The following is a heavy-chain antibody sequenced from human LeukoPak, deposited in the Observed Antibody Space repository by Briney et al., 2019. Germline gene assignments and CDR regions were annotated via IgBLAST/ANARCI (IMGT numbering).Heavy chain of an antibody. V-gene: IGHV3-7*02. CDR2: IEYDGSEK. Sequence: GGSLRLSCAASGFTFSNDWMTWVRQAPGKGLEWVANIEYDGSEKNYVDSVKGRFTISRDNAKNSLYLQMNSLSAEDTAVYYCARGLGGGYWGQGTQVTVSS. J-gene: IGHJ4*02. CDR1: GFTFSNDW. CDR3: ARGLGGGY. D-gene: IGHD3-16*01.